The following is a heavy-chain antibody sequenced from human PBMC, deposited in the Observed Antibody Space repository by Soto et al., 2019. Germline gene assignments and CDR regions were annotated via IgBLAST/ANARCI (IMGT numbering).Heavy chain of an antibody. CDR1: GFTFSDYY. CDR2: ISSSGSTI. Sequence: GGSLRLSCAASGFTFSDYYMSWIRQAPGKGLEWVSYISSSGSTIYYADSVKGRFTISRDNAKNSLYLQMNSLRAEDTAVYYCARDTTFTVTKAPSVDYWGQGTLVTVSS. CDR3: ARDTTFTVTKAPSVDY. V-gene: IGHV3-11*01. D-gene: IGHD4-4*01. J-gene: IGHJ4*02.